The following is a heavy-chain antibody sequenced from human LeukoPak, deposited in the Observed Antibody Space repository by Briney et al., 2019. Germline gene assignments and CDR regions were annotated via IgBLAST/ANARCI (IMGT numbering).Heavy chain of an antibody. CDR3: ARESRRDGYKFDY. D-gene: IGHD5-24*01. J-gene: IGHJ4*02. Sequence: SETLSLTCTVSGGSISSYYWSWIRQPPGKGLEWIGYIYDSGKTNYNPSLKSRLTISVDTSKNQFSLKLSSVTAADTAVYYCARESRRDGYKFDYWGQGTLVTVSS. CDR2: IYDSGKT. CDR1: GGSISSYY. V-gene: IGHV4-59*01.